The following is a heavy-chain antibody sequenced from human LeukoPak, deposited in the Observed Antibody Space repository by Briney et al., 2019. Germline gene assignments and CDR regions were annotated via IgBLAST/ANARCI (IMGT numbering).Heavy chain of an antibody. CDR3: AREAPYSNYEGYYYYYMDV. V-gene: IGHV4-39*07. CDR2: IYYSGST. CDR1: GGSISSSSYY. Sequence: SETLSLTCTVSGGSISSSSYYWGWIRRPPGKGLEWIGSIYYSGSTYYNPSLKSRVTISVDTSKNQFSLKLSSVTAADTAVYYCAREAPYSNYEGYYYYYMDVWGKGTTVTVSS. D-gene: IGHD4-11*01. J-gene: IGHJ6*03.